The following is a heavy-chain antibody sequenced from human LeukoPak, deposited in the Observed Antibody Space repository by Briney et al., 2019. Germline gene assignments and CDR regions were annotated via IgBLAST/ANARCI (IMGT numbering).Heavy chain of an antibody. CDR1: GGSISSGDYY. Sequence: SQTLSLTCTVSGGSISSGDYYWSWIRQPPGKGLEWIGNIYYSGNTYYNPSLKSRVTISVDTSKNQFSLKLSSVTAADTAVYYCARVHTVPTARWYFDLWGRGTLVTVSS. CDR2: IYYSGNT. V-gene: IGHV4-30-4*01. CDR3: ARVHTVPTARWYFDL. J-gene: IGHJ2*01. D-gene: IGHD4-17*01.